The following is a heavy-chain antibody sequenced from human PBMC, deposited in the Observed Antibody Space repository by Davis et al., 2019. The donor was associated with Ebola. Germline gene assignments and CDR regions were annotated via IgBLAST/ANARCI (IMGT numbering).Heavy chain of an antibody. V-gene: IGHV3-23*01. D-gene: IGHD3-3*01. Sequence: GESLKISCAASGFTFRSYAMSWVRQAPGKGLEWVSSISGSGGSTYYADSVKGRFTISRDNSENTLYLQMNSLTADDTAVYYCARAVFHEVLDYWGQGTPVTVSS. CDR3: ARAVFHEVLDY. J-gene: IGHJ4*02. CDR1: GFTFRSYA. CDR2: ISGSGGST.